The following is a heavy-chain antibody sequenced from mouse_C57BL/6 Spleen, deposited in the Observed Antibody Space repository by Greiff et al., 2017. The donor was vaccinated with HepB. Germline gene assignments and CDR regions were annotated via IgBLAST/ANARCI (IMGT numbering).Heavy chain of an antibody. CDR1: GYTFTSYW. Sequence: QVQLKQPGAELVKPGASVKLSCKASGYTFTSYWMHWVKQRPGQGLEWIGMIHPNSGSTNYNEKFKSKATLTVDKSSSTAYMQLSSLTSEDSAVYYCAREGSTVVPYYYAMDYWGQGTSVTVSS. V-gene: IGHV1-64*01. CDR3: AREGSTVVPYYYAMDY. J-gene: IGHJ4*01. CDR2: IHPNSGST. D-gene: IGHD1-1*01.